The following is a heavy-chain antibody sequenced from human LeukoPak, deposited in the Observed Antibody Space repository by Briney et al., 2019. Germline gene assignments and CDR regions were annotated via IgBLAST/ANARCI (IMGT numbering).Heavy chain of an antibody. D-gene: IGHD2-15*01. CDR2: INHSGST. V-gene: IGHV4-34*01. CDR1: GGSFSGYY. J-gene: IGHJ6*03. CDR3: ARGRYCSGGSCYHYYYYMDV. Sequence: SETLSLTCAVYGGSFSGYYWSWIRQPPGKGLEWIGEINHSGSTNYNPSLKSRVTISVDTSKNQFSLKLSSVTAADTAVYYCARGRYCSGGSCYHYYYYMDVWGKGTTVTVSS.